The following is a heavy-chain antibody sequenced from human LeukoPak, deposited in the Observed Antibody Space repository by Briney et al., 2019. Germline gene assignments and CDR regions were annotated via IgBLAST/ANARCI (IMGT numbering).Heavy chain of an antibody. CDR3: ARETYREAGYDY. CDR2: IYYSGST. CDR1: GGSISSYY. V-gene: IGHV4-59*01. D-gene: IGHD1-1*01. J-gene: IGHJ4*02. Sequence: SETLSLTCTVSGGSISSYYWSWIRQPPGKGLEWIGYIYYSGSTNYNPSLKSRVTISVDTSKNQFSLKLSSVTAADTAVCYCARETYREAGYDYWGQGTLVTVSS.